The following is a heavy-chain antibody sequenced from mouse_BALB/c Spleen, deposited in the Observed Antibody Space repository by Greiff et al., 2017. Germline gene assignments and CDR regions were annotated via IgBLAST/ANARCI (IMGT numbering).Heavy chain of an antibody. J-gene: IGHJ3*01. D-gene: IGHD2-1*01. CDR3: ASPRPIYYGAWFAY. V-gene: IGHV1-12*01. CDR2: IYPGNGDT. CDR1: GYTFTSYN. Sequence: LQQPGAELVKPGASVKMSCKASGYTFTSYNMHWVKQTPGQGLEWIGAIYPGNGDTSYNQKFKGKATLTADKSSSTAYMQLSSLTSEDSAVYYCASPRPIYYGAWFAYWGQGTLVTVSA.